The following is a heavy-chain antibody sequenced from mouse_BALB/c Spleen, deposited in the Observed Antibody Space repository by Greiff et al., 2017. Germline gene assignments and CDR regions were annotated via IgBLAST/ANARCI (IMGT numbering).Heavy chain of an antibody. Sequence: EVQLVESGGGLVKPGGSLKLSCAASGFTFSSYAMSWVRQTPEKRLEWVASISSGGSTYYPDSVKGRFTISRDNARNILYLQMSSLRSEDTAMYYCAREMTTVVATGGYFDVWGAGTTVTVSS. CDR1: GFTFSSYA. CDR3: AREMTTVVATGGYFDV. J-gene: IGHJ1*01. V-gene: IGHV5-6-5*01. CDR2: ISSGGST. D-gene: IGHD1-1*01.